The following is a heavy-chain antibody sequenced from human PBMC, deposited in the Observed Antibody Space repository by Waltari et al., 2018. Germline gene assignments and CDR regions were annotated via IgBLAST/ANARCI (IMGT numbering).Heavy chain of an antibody. CDR3: AKDPAGTYYFEY. D-gene: IGHD6-19*01. CDR1: GFSFSNYG. V-gene: IGHV3-23*01. CDR2: IRAINGNT. Sequence: QLLESGGDLVQPGGSLRLSCAASGFSFSNYGMTWVRQAPGKGLEWVASIRAINGNTYYPDSVKGRFTISRDDSKNTLHLQMNSLRAEDTAVYYCAKDPAGTYYFEYWGQGTLVTVSS. J-gene: IGHJ4*02.